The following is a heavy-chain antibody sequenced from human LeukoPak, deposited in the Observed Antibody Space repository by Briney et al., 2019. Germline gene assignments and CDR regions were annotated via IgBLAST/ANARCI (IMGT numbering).Heavy chain of an antibody. CDR2: LSGSGYNT. D-gene: IGHD2-2*01. CDR1: GFTFSSHA. V-gene: IGHV3-23*01. J-gene: IGHJ4*02. Sequence: GGSLRLSCAASGFTFSSHALSWVRQAPGKGLEWVSSLSGSGYNTYYADAVKGRFTISRDNSKNTVYLQMNSLRAEDTAVYYCAKDPYGTRYFDYWGQGTLVTVSS. CDR3: AKDPYGTRYFDY.